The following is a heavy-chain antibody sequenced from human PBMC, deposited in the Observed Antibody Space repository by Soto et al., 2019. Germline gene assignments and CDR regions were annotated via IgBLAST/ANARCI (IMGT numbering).Heavy chain of an antibody. CDR1: GFTFSTYS. J-gene: IGHJ6*02. CDR2: ITSDSGTT. V-gene: IGHV3-48*02. Sequence: GGSLRLSWAASGFTFSTYSMSWVRQAPGKGLEWVSYITSDSGTTYYADSVKDRFINSRDNAKNSLYLQMNSLRDEDTAVYYCARINLWGYYYHGMDVWGQGTTVTVSS. D-gene: IGHD3-10*01. CDR3: ARINLWGYYYHGMDV.